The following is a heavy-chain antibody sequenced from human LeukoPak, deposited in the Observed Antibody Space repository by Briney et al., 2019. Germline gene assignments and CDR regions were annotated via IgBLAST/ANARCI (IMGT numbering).Heavy chain of an antibody. CDR2: IYYSGST. V-gene: IGHV4-39*02. CDR1: GGSISTSSYY. D-gene: IGHD3-9*01. CDR3: AREGDILTGYYDY. J-gene: IGHJ4*02. Sequence: SETLSLTCTVSGGSISTSSYYWGWIRQPPGKGLEWIGSIYYSGSTYYNSSLKSRVTISLDTSKNQFSLKLSSVTAADTAVYYCAREGDILTGYYDYWGQGTLVTVSS.